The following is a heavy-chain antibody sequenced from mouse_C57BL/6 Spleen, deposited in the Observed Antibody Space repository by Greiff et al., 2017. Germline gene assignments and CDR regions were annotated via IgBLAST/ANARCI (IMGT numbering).Heavy chain of an antibody. Sequence: VKLVESGAELMKPGASVKLSCKATGYTFTGYWIEWVKQRPGHGLEWIGEILPGSGSTNYNEKFKGKATFTADTSSNTAYMQLSSLTTEDSAIYYCARSPLYYYGSSRCWYFDVWGTGTTVTVSS. V-gene: IGHV1-9*01. CDR3: ARSPLYYYGSSRCWYFDV. CDR1: GYTFTGYW. D-gene: IGHD1-1*01. J-gene: IGHJ1*03. CDR2: ILPGSGST.